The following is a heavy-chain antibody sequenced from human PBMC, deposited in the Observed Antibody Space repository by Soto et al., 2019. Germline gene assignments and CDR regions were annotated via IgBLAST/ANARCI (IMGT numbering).Heavy chain of an antibody. CDR3: ARGELGYCSGGSCHADF. CDR1: GYTFTSYD. V-gene: IGHV1-8*01. Sequence: QVQLVQSGAEVKKPGASVKVSCKASGYTFTSYDINWVRQATGQGLEWMGWMNPNSGNTGYAQKFQGRVTMTRNTSISTAYMELSILRSEDTAVYYCARGELGYCSGGSCHADFWGQGTLVTVSS. D-gene: IGHD2-15*01. J-gene: IGHJ4*02. CDR2: MNPNSGNT.